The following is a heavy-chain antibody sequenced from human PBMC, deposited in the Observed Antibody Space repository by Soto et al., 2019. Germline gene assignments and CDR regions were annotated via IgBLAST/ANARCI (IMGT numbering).Heavy chain of an antibody. CDR1: GDSISTVDYF. Sequence: QVHLLESGPGLVKPSQTLSLTCSVSGDSISTVDYFWAWIRQPPGQALVYIGYIYKSTNTYYNPSSGSRVAISRDTSKRQFSLNVTSGTAADTAVYFCARGRYCLTGRCFPNWFDSWGQGTLVTVSS. J-gene: IGHJ5*01. CDR3: ARGRYCLTGRCFPNWFDS. V-gene: IGHV4-30-4*01. D-gene: IGHD2-15*01. CDR2: IYKSTNT.